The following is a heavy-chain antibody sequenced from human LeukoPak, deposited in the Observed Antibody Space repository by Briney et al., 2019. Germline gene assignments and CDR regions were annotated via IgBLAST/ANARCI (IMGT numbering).Heavy chain of an antibody. CDR1: GSTLSDFS. J-gene: IGHJ2*01. D-gene: IGHD2-21*02. CDR2: SDPEGGET. Sequence: ASVKVSCKVSGSTLSDFSIHWVRQAPGKGLEYVGGSDPEGGETFHAQNFQGRITMTEDTSIDTAYLELSSLRSEDTAVYYCVTDRARLFWYFDLWGRGTLVTVSS. CDR3: VTDRARLFWYFDL. V-gene: IGHV1-24*01.